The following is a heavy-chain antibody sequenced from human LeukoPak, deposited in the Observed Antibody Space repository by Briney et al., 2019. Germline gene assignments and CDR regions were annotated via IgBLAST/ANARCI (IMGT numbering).Heavy chain of an antibody. J-gene: IGHJ4*02. Sequence: SETLSLTCAVYGGSFSGYYWSWIRQPPGKGLEWIGEINHSGSTNYNPSLKSRVTISVDTSKNQSSLKLSSVTAADTAVYYCARDPGIAVAGLDYWGQGTLVTVSS. CDR1: GGSFSGYY. CDR2: INHSGST. D-gene: IGHD6-19*01. CDR3: ARDPGIAVAGLDY. V-gene: IGHV4-34*01.